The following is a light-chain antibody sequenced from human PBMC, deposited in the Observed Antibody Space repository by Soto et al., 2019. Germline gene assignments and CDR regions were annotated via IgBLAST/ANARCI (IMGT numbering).Light chain of an antibody. J-gene: IGKJ1*01. CDR1: HTLVYSDGNTY. CDR3: MQGTHWPRT. V-gene: IGKV2-30*01. CDR2: KVS. Sequence: VVTTPAPLSLPVTLGQPASISCRSSHTLVYSDGNTYLSWFQQRPGQSPRRLIYKVSNRDSGVPDRFSGSGSGTDFTLKISKVEAEDVGVYYCMQGTHWPRTFGQGTKVDIK.